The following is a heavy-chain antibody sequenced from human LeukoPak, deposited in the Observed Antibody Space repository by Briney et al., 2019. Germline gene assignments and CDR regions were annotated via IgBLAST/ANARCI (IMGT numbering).Heavy chain of an antibody. J-gene: IGHJ4*02. D-gene: IGHD4-23*01. CDR1: GFTVSSYS. CDR3: ARSVVTLDY. Sequence: PGGSLRLSCAASGFTVSSYSMHWVRQAPGKGLEYVSAISANGRNTYYASSVKGRFTISRDNPKNTLYLQMGSLRAEDTAVYYCARSVVTLDYWGQGTLVTVSS. V-gene: IGHV3-64*01. CDR2: ISANGRNT.